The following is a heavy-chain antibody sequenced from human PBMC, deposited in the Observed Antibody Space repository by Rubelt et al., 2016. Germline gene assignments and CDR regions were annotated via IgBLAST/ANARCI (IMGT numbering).Heavy chain of an antibody. D-gene: IGHD3-22*01. CDR2: INTYNDKT. CDR1: GYTFTTYG. J-gene: IGHJ4*02. V-gene: IGHV1-18*01. Sequence: QVHLVQSAIEVKKPGASVKISCKTSGYTFTTYGIIWVRRAPGQGLEWMGWINTYNDKTNYPQKFQGRVSMTKESSTNTAYMELRSLRSDDTAVYYCARGYFDSTGDFDYWGQGTLVTVSS. CDR3: ARGYFDSTGDFDY.